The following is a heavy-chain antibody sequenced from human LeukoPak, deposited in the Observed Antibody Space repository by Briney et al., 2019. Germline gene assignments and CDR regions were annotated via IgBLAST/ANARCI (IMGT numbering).Heavy chain of an antibody. CDR3: ARYYCSGGSCHGIFDY. CDR2: IYPGDSDT. V-gene: IGHV5-51*01. CDR1: GYTFSNNW. J-gene: IGHJ4*02. Sequence: GESLKISCEGSGYTFSNNWIGWVRQMPGKGLEWMGIIYPGDSDTRYSPSFQGQVTTSAEKSISTAYLQWSSLKASDTAMYYCARYYCSGGSCHGIFDYWGQGTLVTVSS. D-gene: IGHD2-15*01.